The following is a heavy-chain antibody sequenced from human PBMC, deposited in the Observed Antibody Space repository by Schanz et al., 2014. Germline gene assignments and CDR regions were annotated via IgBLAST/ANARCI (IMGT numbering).Heavy chain of an antibody. Sequence: QVQLVQSGAEVKKPGSSVKVSCKASGGTFSSFAIFWVRQAPGQGLEWMGTIIPILDITNYAQKFQGRVTITADKSTSTAFMELRSLRSDDTAVYYCARDGPYYDFLYGMDVWGQGTTVTVSS. J-gene: IGHJ6*02. V-gene: IGHV1-69*04. CDR3: ARDGPYYDFLYGMDV. CDR1: GGTFSSFA. CDR2: IIPILDIT. D-gene: IGHD3-3*01.